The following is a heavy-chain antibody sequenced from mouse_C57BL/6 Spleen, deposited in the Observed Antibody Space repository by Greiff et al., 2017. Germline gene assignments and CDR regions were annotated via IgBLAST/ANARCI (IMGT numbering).Heavy chain of an antibody. Sequence: LEESGAELARPGASVKMSCKASGYTFTSYTMHWVKQRPGQGLEWIGYINPSSGYTKYNQKFKDKATLTADKSSSTAYMQLSSLTSEDSAVYYCAREGAYDYGEIDCWGQGTTLTVSS. CDR3: AREGAYDYGEIDC. V-gene: IGHV1-4*01. J-gene: IGHJ2*01. CDR1: GYTFTSYT. CDR2: INPSSGYT. D-gene: IGHD2-4*01.